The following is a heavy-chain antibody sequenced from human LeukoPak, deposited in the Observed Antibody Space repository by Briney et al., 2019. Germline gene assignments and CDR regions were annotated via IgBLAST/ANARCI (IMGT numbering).Heavy chain of an antibody. CDR3: AKESFPYGSGSYYHFDY. CDR2: IRYDGSNK. J-gene: IGHJ4*02. V-gene: IGHV3-30*02. D-gene: IGHD3-10*01. Sequence: GGSLRLSCAASGFTFSSYGMHWVRQAPGKGLEWVAFIRYDGSNKYYADSVKGRFTISRDNSKNTLYLQMNSLRAEDTAVYYCAKESFPYGSGSYYHFDYWGQGTLVTVSS. CDR1: GFTFSSYG.